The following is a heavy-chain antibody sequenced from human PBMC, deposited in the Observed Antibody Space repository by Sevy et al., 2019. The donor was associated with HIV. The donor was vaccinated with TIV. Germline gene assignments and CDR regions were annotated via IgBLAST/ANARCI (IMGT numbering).Heavy chain of an antibody. D-gene: IGHD2-21*02. V-gene: IGHV3-21*01. J-gene: IGHJ4*02. CDR2: ISSSSSYI. CDR1: GFTFSSYS. CDR3: ARDRAYCGGDCYSSPNYLDY. Sequence: GGSLRLSCAASGFTFSSYSMNWVRQAPGKGLEWVSSISSSSSYIYYADSVKGRFTISRDNAKNSLYLQMNSLRAEDTAVYYCARDRAYCGGDCYSSPNYLDYWGQGTLVTVSS.